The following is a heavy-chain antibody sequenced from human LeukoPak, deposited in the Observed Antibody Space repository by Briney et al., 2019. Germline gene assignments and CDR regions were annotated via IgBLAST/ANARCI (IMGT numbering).Heavy chain of an antibody. CDR3: ARGKNWNYGYYGMDV. D-gene: IGHD1-7*01. CDR2: IYSGGST. V-gene: IGHV3-66*02. J-gene: IGHJ6*02. CDR1: GFTVSSNY. Sequence: RGSLRLSCAASGFTVSSNYMSWVRQAPGKGLEWVSVIYSGGSTYYADSVKGRFTISRDNSKNTLYLQMNSLRAEDTAVYYCARGKNWNYGYYGMDVWGQGTTVTVSS.